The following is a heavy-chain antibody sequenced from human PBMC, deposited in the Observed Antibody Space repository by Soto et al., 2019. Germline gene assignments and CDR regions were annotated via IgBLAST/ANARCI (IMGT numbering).Heavy chain of an antibody. CDR1: GFTFSSYA. Sequence: PGGSLRLSCAASGFTFSSYAMHWVRQAPGKGLEWVAVISYDGSNKYYADSVKGRFTISRDNSKNTLYLQMNSLRAEDTAVYYCARDGSYSSSPFDYWGQGTLVTVSS. V-gene: IGHV3-30-3*01. D-gene: IGHD6-13*01. CDR2: ISYDGSNK. J-gene: IGHJ4*02. CDR3: ARDGSYSSSPFDY.